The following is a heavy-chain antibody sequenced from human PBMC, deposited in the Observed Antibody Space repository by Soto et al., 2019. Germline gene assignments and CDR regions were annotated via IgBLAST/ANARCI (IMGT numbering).Heavy chain of an antibody. D-gene: IGHD3-10*01. CDR3: ARDRVYYGMDV. CDR2: IYYSGST. CDR1: GGSINSYY. V-gene: IGHV4-59*01. Sequence: SETLSLTCTVSGGSINSYYWSWIRQPPGKGLEWIGYIYYSGSTYYNPSLKSRVTISVDTSKNQFSLKPTSVTAADTALYYCARDRVYYGMDVWGQGTTVTVSS. J-gene: IGHJ6*02.